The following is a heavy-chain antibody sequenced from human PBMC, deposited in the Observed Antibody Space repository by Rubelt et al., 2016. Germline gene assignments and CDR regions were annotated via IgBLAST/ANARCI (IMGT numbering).Heavy chain of an antibody. D-gene: IGHD4/OR15-4a*01. CDR1: GGSISRSNYY. Sequence: QVQLQQWGAGLLKPSETLSLTCTVSGGSISRSNYYWAWIRQPPGKGLEWIGTVYYTGTTSYNPSLKCRVTMSIDTSKNQFSLNLNSVTAADTAVYYCSVLPDFDYWGQGTLVTVSS. CDR3: SVLPDFDY. CDR2: VYYTGTT. J-gene: IGHJ4*02. V-gene: IGHV4-39*01.